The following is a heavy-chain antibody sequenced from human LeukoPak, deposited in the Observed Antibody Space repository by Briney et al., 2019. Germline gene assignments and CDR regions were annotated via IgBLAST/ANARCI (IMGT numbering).Heavy chain of an antibody. CDR3: ARRYCSSTSCLLKDWFDP. J-gene: IGHJ5*02. Sequence: GESLKISCKGSGYSFTSYWISWGRQMPGKGLEWMGRIDPSDSYTNYSPSFQGHVTISADKSISTAYLQWSSLKASDTAMYYCARRYCSSTSCLLKDWFDPWGQGTLVTVSS. CDR1: GYSFTSYW. D-gene: IGHD2-2*01. V-gene: IGHV5-10-1*01. CDR2: IDPSDSYT.